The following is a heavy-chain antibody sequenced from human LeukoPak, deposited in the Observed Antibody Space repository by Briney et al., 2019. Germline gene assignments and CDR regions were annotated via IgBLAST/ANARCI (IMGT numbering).Heavy chain of an antibody. D-gene: IGHD1-7*01. Sequence: SEALSLTCAVYGGSFSGYYWSWIRQPPGKGLEWIGEINHSGSTNYNPSLKSRVTISVDTSKNQFSLKLSSVTAADTAVYYCARGGITGTTNNWFDPWGQGTLVTVSS. V-gene: IGHV4-34*01. J-gene: IGHJ5*02. CDR1: GGSFSGYY. CDR2: INHSGST. CDR3: ARGGITGTTNNWFDP.